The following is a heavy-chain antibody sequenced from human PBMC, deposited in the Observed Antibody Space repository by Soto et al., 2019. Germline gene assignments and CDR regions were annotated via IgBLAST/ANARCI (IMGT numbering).Heavy chain of an antibody. Sequence: QVQLVQSGAAVKKPGSSVKVSCKASGGTFNTYPITWVRQAPGQGLEWVGVIVPIFNTSTYARKFRGRVTITADESTTTAVMELSSLRSDDTAVYYWARSLLQAYYFDYWGQGTLVTVSS. CDR2: IVPIFNTS. J-gene: IGHJ4*02. CDR3: ARSLLQAYYFDY. V-gene: IGHV1-69*01. CDR1: GGTFNTYP. D-gene: IGHD2-15*01.